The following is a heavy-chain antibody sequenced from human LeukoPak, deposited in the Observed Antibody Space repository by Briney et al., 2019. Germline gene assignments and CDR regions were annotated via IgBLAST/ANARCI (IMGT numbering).Heavy chain of an antibody. CDR2: ISWNSGSI. V-gene: IGHV3-9*01. J-gene: IGHJ4*02. D-gene: IGHD6-19*01. Sequence: GRSLRLSCAASGFTFDDYAMHWVRQAPGKGLEWVSGISWNSGSIGYADSVKGRFTISRDNAKNSLYLQMNSLRAEDTAVYYCARSMAVAVYFDYWGQGTLVTVSS. CDR1: GFTFDDYA. CDR3: ARSMAVAVYFDY.